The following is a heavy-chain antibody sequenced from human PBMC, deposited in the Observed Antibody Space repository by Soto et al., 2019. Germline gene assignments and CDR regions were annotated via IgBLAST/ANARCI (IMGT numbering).Heavy chain of an antibody. CDR1: GGSISSYY. Sequence: SETLSLTCTVSGGSISSYYWSWIRQPPGKGLEWIGYIYYSGSTNYNPSLKSRVTISVDTSKNQFSLKLSSVTAADTAVYYCARHNVDIVATTIDYWGQGTLVTVSS. V-gene: IGHV4-59*01. CDR2: IYYSGST. J-gene: IGHJ4*02. D-gene: IGHD5-12*01. CDR3: ARHNVDIVATTIDY.